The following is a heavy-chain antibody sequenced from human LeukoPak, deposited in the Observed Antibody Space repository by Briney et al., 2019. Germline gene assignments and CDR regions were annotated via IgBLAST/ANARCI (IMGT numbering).Heavy chain of an antibody. J-gene: IGHJ5*02. D-gene: IGHD5-12*01. CDR2: INHSGST. Sequence: LRLSCAASGFTLSDYYMSWIRQAPGKGLEWIGEINHSGSTNYNPSLKSRVTISVDTSKNQFSLKLSSVTAADTAVYYCARKREWLRFHWFDPWGQGTLVTVSS. CDR3: ARKREWLRFHWFDP. CDR1: GFTLSDYY. V-gene: IGHV4-34*01.